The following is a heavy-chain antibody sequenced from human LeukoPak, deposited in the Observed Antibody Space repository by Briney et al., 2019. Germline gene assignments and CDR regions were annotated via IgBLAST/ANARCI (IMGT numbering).Heavy chain of an antibody. J-gene: IGHJ6*03. Sequence: GGSLRLSCAASGFTFSSYWMSWVRQAPGKGLEWVANIKQDGSEKYYVDSVKGRFTISRDNAKNSLYLQMNSLRAEDTAVYYCARRAPRGSGSYYSDYYYYYMDVWGKGTTVTISS. V-gene: IGHV3-7*01. CDR2: IKQDGSEK. CDR1: GFTFSSYW. D-gene: IGHD3-10*01. CDR3: ARRAPRGSGSYYSDYYYYYMDV.